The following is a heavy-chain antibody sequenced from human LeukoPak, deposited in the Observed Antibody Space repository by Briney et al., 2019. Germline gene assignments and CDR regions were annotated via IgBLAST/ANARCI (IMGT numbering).Heavy chain of an antibody. V-gene: IGHV4-4*02. CDR1: GFTFSSYSI. CDR3: AGMNCSSTSCYYY. J-gene: IGHJ4*02. Sequence: GSLRLSCAASGFTFSSYSINWVRQPPGKGLEWIGEIYHSGSTNYNPSLKSRVTISVDKSKNQFSLKLSSVTAADTAVYYCAGMNCSSTSCYYYWGQGTLVTVSS. CDR2: IYHSGST. D-gene: IGHD2-2*01.